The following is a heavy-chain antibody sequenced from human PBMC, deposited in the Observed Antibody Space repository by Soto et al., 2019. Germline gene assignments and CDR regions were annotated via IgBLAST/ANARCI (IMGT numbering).Heavy chain of an antibody. V-gene: IGHV3-30-3*01. D-gene: IGHD3-3*01. CDR2: ISYDGTNK. Sequence: PGGSLRLSCAASGFTFSSYAMHWVRQAPGKGLEWVAVISYDGTNKYYADSVKGRFTISRDNSKNTLYLQMNSLRAEDTAVYYCAGSIKIFGVVHGIGYWGQGTLVTVSS. CDR3: AGSIKIFGVVHGIGY. CDR1: GFTFSSYA. J-gene: IGHJ4*02.